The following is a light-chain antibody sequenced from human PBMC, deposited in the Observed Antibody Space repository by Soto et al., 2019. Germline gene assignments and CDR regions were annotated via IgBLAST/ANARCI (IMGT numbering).Light chain of an antibody. CDR1: QYINTR. Sequence: IVLTQSPATVSSFPFDIVTLSCRASQYINTRLAWYQHRPGQAPRLLIYAASTRASGIPDRFSGSGSGTDFTLTISRLETEDFAVYYCQQYGSSGTFGQGTKVDI. V-gene: IGKV3-20*01. J-gene: IGKJ1*01. CDR2: AAS. CDR3: QQYGSSGT.